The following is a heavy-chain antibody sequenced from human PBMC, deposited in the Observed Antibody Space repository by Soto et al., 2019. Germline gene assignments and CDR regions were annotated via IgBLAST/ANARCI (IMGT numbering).Heavy chain of an antibody. V-gene: IGHV3-23*01. CDR3: AKDLGIAAAGFYGMDV. CDR2: ISGRGGST. CDR1: GFTFSSYA. Sequence: PGGSLRLSCAASGFTFSSYAMSWVRQAPGKGLEWVSAISGRGGSTYYADSVKGRFTISRDNSKNTLYLQMNSLRAEDTAVYYCAKDLGIAAAGFYGMDVWGQGTTVTVSS. D-gene: IGHD6-13*01. J-gene: IGHJ6*02.